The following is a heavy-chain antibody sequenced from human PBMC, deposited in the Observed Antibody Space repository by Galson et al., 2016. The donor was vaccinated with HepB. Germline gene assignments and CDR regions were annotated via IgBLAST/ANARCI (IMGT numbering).Heavy chain of an antibody. CDR2: IHYTGNT. CDR1: GGSISTYY. CDR3: VAGTAPRPGY. Sequence: TLSLTCGVSGGSISTYYWSWIRQPPGKGLEWIGYIHYTGNTNYNPSLKSRVALSLDTSSNQISLKLTSMTAADTAVYYCVAGTAPRPGYWGQGILVTVSS. J-gene: IGHJ4*02. V-gene: IGHV4-59*01. D-gene: IGHD6-6*01.